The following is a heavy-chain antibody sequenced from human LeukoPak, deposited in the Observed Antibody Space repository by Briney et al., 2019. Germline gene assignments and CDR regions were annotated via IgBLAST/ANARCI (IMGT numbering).Heavy chain of an antibody. D-gene: IGHD3-22*01. CDR1: GFTFRSYW. Sequence: PGGSLRLSCAASGFTFRSYWMHWVRQAPGKGLVWVSRINNDGSSTTYADSVKGRFTISRDNAKNTMYLQMNSLRADDTAVYFCARAGSSGLDFDYWGQGTLVTVSS. J-gene: IGHJ4*02. CDR2: INNDGSST. V-gene: IGHV3-74*01. CDR3: ARAGSSGLDFDY.